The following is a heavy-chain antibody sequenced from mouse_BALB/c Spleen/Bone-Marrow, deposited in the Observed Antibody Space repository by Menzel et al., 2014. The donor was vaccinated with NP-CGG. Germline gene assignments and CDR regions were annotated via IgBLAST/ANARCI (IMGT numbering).Heavy chain of an antibody. J-gene: IGHJ4*01. D-gene: IGHD1-1*01. CDR1: GYAFSNYW. Sequence: VQLQQSGAELVRPGSSVKISCKAPGYAFSNYWMNWVKQRPGQGLEWIGQIYPGDTDIHYNGKFKGKATLTADKSSITDYRQLSSLTSEDSAVYFCASRGNYSYAMDYWGQGTPVTGSP. CDR2: IYPGDTDI. V-gene: IGHV1-80*01. CDR3: ASRGNYSYAMDY.